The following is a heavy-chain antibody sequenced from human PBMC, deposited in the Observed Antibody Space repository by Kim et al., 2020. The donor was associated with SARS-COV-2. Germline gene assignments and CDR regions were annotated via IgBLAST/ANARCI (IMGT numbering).Heavy chain of an antibody. CDR3: ARPYGSGGQGWFDP. CDR1: GGSISSSSYY. Sequence: SQTLSLTCTVSGGSISSSSYYWGWIRQPPGKGLEWIGSIYYSGSTYYNPSLKSRVTISVDTSKNQFSLKLSSVTAADTTVYYCARPYGSGGQGWFDPWGQGTLVTVSS. D-gene: IGHD3-10*01. CDR2: IYYSGST. V-gene: IGHV4-39*01. J-gene: IGHJ5*02.